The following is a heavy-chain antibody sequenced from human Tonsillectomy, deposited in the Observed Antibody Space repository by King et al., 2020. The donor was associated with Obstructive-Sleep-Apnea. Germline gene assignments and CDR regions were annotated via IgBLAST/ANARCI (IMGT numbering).Heavy chain of an antibody. CDR1: GFTFTNSA. V-gene: IGHV1-58*01. Sequence: QLVQSGPEVKKPGTSVKVSCKASGFTFTNSAVQWVRQARGQRLEWRGWIVVGSGNTNYAQKFQERVTITRDMSTSTAYMELSSLRSKDTAVYYCAAGPSYYDFWSGYFDYWGQGTLVTVSS. D-gene: IGHD3-3*01. CDR2: IVVGSGNT. J-gene: IGHJ4*02. CDR3: AAGPSYYDFWSGYFDY.